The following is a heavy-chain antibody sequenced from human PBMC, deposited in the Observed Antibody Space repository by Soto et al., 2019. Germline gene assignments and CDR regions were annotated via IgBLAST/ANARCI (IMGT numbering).Heavy chain of an antibody. CDR1: GGSISRGAYY. CDR3: ARGMVQEGDYGEIYYYYTMDV. J-gene: IGHJ6*02. D-gene: IGHD4-17*01. CDR2: IYNSRAT. V-gene: IGHV4-31*03. Sequence: TSETLSLTCNVSGGSISRGAYYWTWIRQRPGEGLEWLGNIYNSRATYYNPSLQSRLTIAVDTPKNQLSLKMSSVTAADTAVYYCARGMVQEGDYGEIYYYYTMDVWGQGTTVTVSS.